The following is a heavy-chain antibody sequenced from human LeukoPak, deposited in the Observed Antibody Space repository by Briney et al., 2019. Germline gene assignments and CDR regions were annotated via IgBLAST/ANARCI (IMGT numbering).Heavy chain of an antibody. CDR3: AKDATYYDILTGYYPGPEYFQH. J-gene: IGHJ1*01. CDR1: GFTFSSYA. CDR2: ISGSGGST. D-gene: IGHD3-9*01. Sequence: PGGSLRLSCAASGFTFSSYAMSWVRQAPGKGLEWVSAISGSGGSTYYADSVKGRFNISRDNSKNTLYLQMNSLRAEDTAVYYCAKDATYYDILTGYYPGPEYFQHWGQGTLVTVSS. V-gene: IGHV3-23*01.